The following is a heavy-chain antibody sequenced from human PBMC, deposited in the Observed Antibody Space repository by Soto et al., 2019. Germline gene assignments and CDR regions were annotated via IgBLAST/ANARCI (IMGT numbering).Heavy chain of an antibody. Sequence: SGPTLVNPTQTLTLTCTFSGFSLSTVGMHVSWIRQPPGKALEWLARIDWDDDKFYSTSLKTRLTISKVTSKNQVVLTMTKMDPVDIATYYCARMTTTHSFNFWGRGTLVTVSS. V-gene: IGHV2-70*04. CDR3: ARMTTTHSFNF. D-gene: IGHD4-4*01. CDR1: GFSLSTVGMH. CDR2: IDWDDDK. J-gene: IGHJ4*02.